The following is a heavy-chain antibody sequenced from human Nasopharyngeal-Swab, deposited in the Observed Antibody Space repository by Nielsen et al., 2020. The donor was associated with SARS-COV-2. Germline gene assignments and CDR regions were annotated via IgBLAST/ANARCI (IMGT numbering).Heavy chain of an antibody. V-gene: IGHV4-34*01. CDR3: ATTGYSGVYYVH. Sequence: SETLSLTCGVYGGSFSSYYWSWIRQPPGKGLEWIGEINHSGSTNYNPSLESRVTLSVDTSKNQFSLNLISVTAADTAVYYCATTGYSGVYYVHWGQGVLVTVSS. CDR2: INHSGST. CDR1: GGSFSSYY. D-gene: IGHD5-12*01. J-gene: IGHJ4*02.